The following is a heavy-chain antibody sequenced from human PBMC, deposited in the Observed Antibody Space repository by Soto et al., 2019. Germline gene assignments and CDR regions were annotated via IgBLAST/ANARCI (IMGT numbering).Heavy chain of an antibody. J-gene: IGHJ4*02. CDR2: ISHDGSSQ. V-gene: IGHV3-30*04. CDR3: AKATSAYTYGYVDC. D-gene: IGHD5-18*01. CDR1: GFTFRNYA. Sequence: GGSLRLSCEVTGFTFRNYAMQWVRQAPGKGLEWVAVISHDGSSQYYADSMRGRFTISRENSKTTLYLEINSLRTDDTAIYYCAKATSAYTYGYVDCWGQGTVVTV.